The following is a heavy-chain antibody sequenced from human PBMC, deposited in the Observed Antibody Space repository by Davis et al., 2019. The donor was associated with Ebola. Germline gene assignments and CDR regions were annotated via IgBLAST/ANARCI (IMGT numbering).Heavy chain of an antibody. CDR1: GFTFSSYA. CDR2: ISYDGSNK. D-gene: IGHD6-13*01. V-gene: IGHV3-30*04. Sequence: PGGSLRLSCAASGFTFSSYAMHWVRQVPGKGLEWVAVISYDGSNKYYADSVKGRFTISRDNSKNTLYLQMNSLRAEDTAVYYCAREGVAAAGPGWFDPWGQGTLVTVSS. CDR3: AREGVAAAGPGWFDP. J-gene: IGHJ5*02.